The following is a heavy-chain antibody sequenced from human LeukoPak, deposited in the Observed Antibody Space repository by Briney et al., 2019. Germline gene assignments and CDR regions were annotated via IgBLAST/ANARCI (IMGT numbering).Heavy chain of an antibody. V-gene: IGHV4-4*07. Sequence: SETLSLTCTVSGGSISSYYWSRIRQPAGEGLEWIGRIYTSGSTNYNPSLKSRVTMSVDTSKNQFSLKLSSVTAADTAVYYCARDAESVYYGSGTFGYWGQGTLVTVSS. CDR1: GGSISSYY. CDR2: IYTSGST. D-gene: IGHD3-10*01. CDR3: ARDAESVYYGSGTFGY. J-gene: IGHJ4*02.